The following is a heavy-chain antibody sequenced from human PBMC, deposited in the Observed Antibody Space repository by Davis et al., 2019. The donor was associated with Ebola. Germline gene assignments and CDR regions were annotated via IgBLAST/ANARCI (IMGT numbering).Heavy chain of an antibody. V-gene: IGHV4-4*02. J-gene: IGHJ4*02. D-gene: IGHD5/OR15-5a*01. CDR1: GGSISSSNW. CDR2: IYHSGST. CDR3: ARFGSTASFDY. Sequence: MPGGSLRLSCAVSGGSISSSNWWSWVRQPPGKGLEWIGEIYHSGSTNYNPSLKSRVTISVDKSKNQFSLKLNSVTAADTAVYYCARFGSTASFDYWGQGTLVTVSS.